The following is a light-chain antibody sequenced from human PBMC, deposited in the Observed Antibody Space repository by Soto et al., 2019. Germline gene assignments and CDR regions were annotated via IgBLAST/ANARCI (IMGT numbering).Light chain of an antibody. J-gene: IGLJ3*02. V-gene: IGLV2-8*01. CDR1: GSDVGGYNY. Sequence: QSALTQPPSASGSPGQSVTISCTGTGSDVGGYNYVSWYQQHPGKAPKLMIYEVSKRPSGVPDRFSGSKSGNTASLTVSGLQAEDEADYYCSSYAGSNNRVFGGGTQLTVL. CDR3: SSYAGSNNRV. CDR2: EVS.